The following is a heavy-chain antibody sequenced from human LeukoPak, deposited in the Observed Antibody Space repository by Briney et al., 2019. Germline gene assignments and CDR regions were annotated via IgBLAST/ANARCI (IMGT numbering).Heavy chain of an antibody. Sequence: GGSLRLSCAAFGFTVSSNYMSWVRQAPGKGLEWVSIIYIGGSTYYADSVKGRFTISRDNSKNTLYLQMNSLRAEDTAVYYCAKDDFPTAMVDYWGQGTLVTVSS. J-gene: IGHJ4*02. D-gene: IGHD5-18*01. V-gene: IGHV3-66*01. CDR3: AKDDFPTAMVDY. CDR2: IYIGGST. CDR1: GFTVSSNY.